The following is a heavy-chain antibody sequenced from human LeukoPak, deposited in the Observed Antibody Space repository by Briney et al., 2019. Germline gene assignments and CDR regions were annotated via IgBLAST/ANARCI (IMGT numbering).Heavy chain of an antibody. Sequence: GGSLRLSCTVSGLTVSSNSMNWVRQAPGKGLEWVSYISSSGTTISYAQSVKGRFTITRDNAQNSLTLHMNTLRADDTAVYYCAKDGGTHFDHWGQGTLVTVSS. CDR1: GLTVSSNS. V-gene: IGHV3-48*01. CDR3: AKDGGTHFDH. D-gene: IGHD1-26*01. CDR2: ISSSGTTI. J-gene: IGHJ4*02.